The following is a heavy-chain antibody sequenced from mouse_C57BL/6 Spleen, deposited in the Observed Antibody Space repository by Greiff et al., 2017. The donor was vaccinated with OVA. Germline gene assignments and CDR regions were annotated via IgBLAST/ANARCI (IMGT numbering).Heavy chain of an antibody. CDR2: ISYDGSN. CDR1: GYSITSGYY. J-gene: IGHJ1*03. D-gene: IGHD1-1*02. Sequence: VQLKESGPGLVKPSQSLSLTCSVTGYSITSGYYWNWIRQFPGNKLEWMGYISYDGSNNYNPSLKNRISITRDTSKNQFFLKLNSVTTEDTATYYCARPLLWDWYFDVWGTGTTVTVSS. V-gene: IGHV3-6*01. CDR3: ARPLLWDWYFDV.